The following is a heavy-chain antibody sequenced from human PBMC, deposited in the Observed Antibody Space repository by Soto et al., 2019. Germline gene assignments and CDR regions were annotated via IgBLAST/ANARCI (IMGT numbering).Heavy chain of an antibody. J-gene: IGHJ6*02. V-gene: IGHV4-39*01. CDR2: IYYSGST. D-gene: IGHD1-26*01. CDR3: ARQERYSGSSGGAYYYYYGMDV. CDR1: GGSISSSSYY. Sequence: SETLSLTCTVSGGSISSSSYYWGWIRQPPGKGLEWIGSIYYSGSTYYNPSLKSRVTISVDTSKNQFSLKLSSVTAADTAVYYCARQERYSGSSGGAYYYYYGMDVWGQGTTVTVSS.